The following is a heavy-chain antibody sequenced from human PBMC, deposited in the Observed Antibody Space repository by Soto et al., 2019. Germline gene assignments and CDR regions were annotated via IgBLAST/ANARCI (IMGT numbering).Heavy chain of an antibody. CDR3: GSGYYGDSVMDY. V-gene: IGHV1-18*01. J-gene: IGHJ4*02. CDR1: GYTFTSYG. Sequence: QVQLVQSGAEVKKPGASVKVSCKASGYTFTSYGISWVRQAPGQGLEWMGWIRAYNGNTNYARKLPGRDTMTTDTSTSPGYLELRSMRSDDAAVDYCGSGYYGDSVMDYWGQGTLVTVSS. D-gene: IGHD4-17*01. CDR2: IRAYNGNT.